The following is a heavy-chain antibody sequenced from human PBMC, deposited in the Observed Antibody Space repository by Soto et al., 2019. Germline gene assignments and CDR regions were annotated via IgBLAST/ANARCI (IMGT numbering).Heavy chain of an antibody. V-gene: IGHV1-46*01. CDR1: GYTFTSEY. CDR2: INPSTGST. Sequence: QVQLVQSGAEVKKPGASVKVSCKASGYTFTSEYIHWVRQAPGQGLEWMGIINPSTGSTSYAQKFQGRVTMTSDTSSSTVDMELSSLRPEDTAVYYCVRGRWSVGATFTFFDYWGQGTLVTVSS. CDR3: VRGRWSVGATFTFFDY. D-gene: IGHD1-26*01. J-gene: IGHJ4*02.